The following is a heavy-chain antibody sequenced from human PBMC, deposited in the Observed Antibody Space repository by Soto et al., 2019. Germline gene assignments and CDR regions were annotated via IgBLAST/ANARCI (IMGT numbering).Heavy chain of an antibody. CDR3: ASVVVAATFDY. CDR1: GFTFSSYA. D-gene: IGHD2-15*01. CDR2: ISGSGGST. J-gene: IGHJ4*02. V-gene: IGHV3-23*01. Sequence: GGSLRLSCAASGFTFSSYAMSWIRQAPGKGLEWVSAISGSGGSTYYAYSVKGRFTISRDNSKNTLYLQMNSLRAEDTAVYYCASVVVAATFDYWGQGTLVTVSS.